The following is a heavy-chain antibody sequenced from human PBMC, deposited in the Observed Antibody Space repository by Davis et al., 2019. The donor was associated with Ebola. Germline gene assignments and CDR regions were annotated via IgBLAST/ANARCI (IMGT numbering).Heavy chain of an antibody. CDR1: GGTFSSYA. CDR2: IIPIFGTA. CDR3: AGDRCSGGSCHVGGNPSDY. V-gene: IGHV1-69*06. Sequence: AASVKVSCKASGGTFSSYAISWVRQAPGQGLEWMGGIIPIFGTANYAQKFQGRVTITADKSTSTAYMGLSSLRSEDTAVYYCAGDRCSGGSCHVGGNPSDYWGQGTLVTVSS. D-gene: IGHD2-15*01. J-gene: IGHJ4*02.